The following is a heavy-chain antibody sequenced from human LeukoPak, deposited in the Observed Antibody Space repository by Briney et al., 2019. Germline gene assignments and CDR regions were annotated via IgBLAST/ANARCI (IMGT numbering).Heavy chain of an antibody. CDR2: ISSSSSYI. V-gene: IGHV3-21*01. CDR3: ARVGRYCSGGGCYQDY. J-gene: IGHJ4*02. D-gene: IGHD2-15*01. CDR1: GFTFSSYS. Sequence: GGSLRLSCAASGFTFSSYSMNWVRQAPGKGLEWVSSISSSSSYIYYADSVKGRFTISRDNAKNSLYLQMNSLRAEDTAVYYCARVGRYCSGGGCYQDYWGQGTLVTVSS.